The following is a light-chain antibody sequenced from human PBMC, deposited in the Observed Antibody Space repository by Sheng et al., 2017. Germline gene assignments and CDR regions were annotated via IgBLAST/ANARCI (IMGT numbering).Light chain of an antibody. J-gene: IGLJ1*01. V-gene: IGLV3-25*03. CDR1: ALAKQY. CDR2: KDS. Sequence: SYELTQPPSVSVSPGQTARITCSGDALAKQYASWYQQKPGQAPVLLIYKDSERPSGIPERFSGSKSGTSATLGITGLLTGDEADYYCGAWDSSLSSFYVFGTGTKVTVL. CDR3: GAWDSSLSSFYV.